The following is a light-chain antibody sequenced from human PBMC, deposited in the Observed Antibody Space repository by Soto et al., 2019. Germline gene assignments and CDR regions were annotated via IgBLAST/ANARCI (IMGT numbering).Light chain of an antibody. CDR3: CSYAGSSTPYV. CDR2: EGS. CDR1: SSDVGNYNL. V-gene: IGLV2-23*01. J-gene: IGLJ1*01. Sequence: QPVLTQPASVSGSPGQSITISCTGTSSDVGNYNLVSWYQQHPGKAPKLMIYEGSKRPSGVSNRFSGSKSGNTASLTISGLQAEDEADYYCCSYAGSSTPYVFGTGTKVTVL.